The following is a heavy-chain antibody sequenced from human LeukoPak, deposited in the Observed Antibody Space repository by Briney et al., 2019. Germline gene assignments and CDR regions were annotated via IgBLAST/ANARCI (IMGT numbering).Heavy chain of an antibody. CDR2: FYDTRSP. CDR3: ARGRGSLTY. D-gene: IGHD3-10*01. J-gene: IGHJ4*02. Sequence: TSETLSLTCTVSGGSISLYYWSWIRQPPGKGLEWMGYFYDTRSPKYNPSLERRVTISVDMSRNQFSLNLTSVTAADTAVYYCARGRGSLTYWGQGTLATVSP. V-gene: IGHV4-59*01. CDR1: GGSISLYY.